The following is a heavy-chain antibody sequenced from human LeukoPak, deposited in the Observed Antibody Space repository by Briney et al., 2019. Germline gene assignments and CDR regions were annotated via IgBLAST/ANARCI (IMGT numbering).Heavy chain of an antibody. Sequence: GGSLRLSCAASGFTFSSYEMNWVRQAPGKGLEWVSYISSSGSTIYYADSVKGRFTISRDNAKNSLYLQMNSLRAEDTAVYYCARGCSSTSCYEDYYYYYYMDVWGKGTTVTVSS. CDR2: ISSSGSTI. J-gene: IGHJ6*03. CDR3: ARGCSSTSCYEDYYYYYYMDV. D-gene: IGHD2-2*01. V-gene: IGHV3-48*03. CDR1: GFTFSSYE.